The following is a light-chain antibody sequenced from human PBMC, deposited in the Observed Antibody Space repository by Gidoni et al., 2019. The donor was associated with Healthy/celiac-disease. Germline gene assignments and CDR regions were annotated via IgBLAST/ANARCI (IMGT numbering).Light chain of an antibody. CDR2: DVS. Sequence: QSALTQPASVSGSPGQSLTISCTVTSSDVGGYNYVSWYQQHPGKAPKLMIYDVSNRPSGVSNRFSGSKSGNTASLTISGLQAEDEADYYCSSYTSSSTLEVFGGGTKLTVL. J-gene: IGLJ2*01. CDR1: SSDVGGYNY. CDR3: SSYTSSSTLEV. V-gene: IGLV2-14*01.